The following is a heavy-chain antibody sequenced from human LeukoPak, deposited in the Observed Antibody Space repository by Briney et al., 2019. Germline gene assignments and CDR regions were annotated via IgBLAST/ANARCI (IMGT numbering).Heavy chain of an antibody. CDR1: GFTFSSYA. V-gene: IGHV3-23*01. CDR2: ISGSGGST. D-gene: IGHD2-2*01. CDR3: ARDRDIVVVPAAMFYYYYGMDV. J-gene: IGHJ6*02. Sequence: GGSLRLSCAASGFTFSSYAMSWVRQAPGKGLEWVSAISGSGGSTYYADSVKGRFTISRDNSKNTLYLQMNSLRAEDTAVYYCARDRDIVVVPAAMFYYYYGMDVWGQGTTVTVSS.